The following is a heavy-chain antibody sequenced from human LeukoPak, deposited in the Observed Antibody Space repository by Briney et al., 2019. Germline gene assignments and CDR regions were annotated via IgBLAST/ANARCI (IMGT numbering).Heavy chain of an antibody. CDR2: IYYSGST. J-gene: IGHJ3*02. Sequence: PSETLSLTCTVSGGPISSSSYYWGWIRQPPGKGLEWIGSIYYSGSTYYNPSLKSRVTISVDTSKNQFSLKLSSVTAADTAVYYCARLYYDSSGYDDAFDIWGQGTMVTVSS. CDR3: ARLYYDSSGYDDAFDI. CDR1: GGPISSSSYY. D-gene: IGHD3-22*01. V-gene: IGHV4-39*01.